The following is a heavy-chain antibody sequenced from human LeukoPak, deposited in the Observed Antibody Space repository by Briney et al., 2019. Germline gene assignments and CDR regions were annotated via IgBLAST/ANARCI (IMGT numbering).Heavy chain of an antibody. J-gene: IGHJ6*02. D-gene: IGHD1-1*01. CDR2: INPNSGGT. V-gene: IGHV1-2*02. CDR1: GYTFTGYY. CDR3: ARNLRRVGWNVISTYYYYGMDV. Sequence: GASVKVSCKASGYTFTGYYMHWVRQAPGQGLEWMGWINPNSGGTNYAQKFQGRVTMTRDTSISTAYMELSRLRSDDTAVYYSARNLRRVGWNVISTYYYYGMDVWGQGTTVTVSS.